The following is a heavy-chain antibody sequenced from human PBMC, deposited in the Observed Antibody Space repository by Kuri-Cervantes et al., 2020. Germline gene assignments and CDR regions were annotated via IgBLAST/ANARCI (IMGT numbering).Heavy chain of an antibody. CDR1: GGSFSGYY. V-gene: IGHV4-34*01. J-gene: IGHJ4*02. CDR2: INHSGST. Sequence: GSLRLSCAVYGGSFSGYYWSWIRQPPGKGLEWIGEINHSGSTNYNPSLKSRVTISVDTSKNQFSLKLSSVTAADTAVYYCARSWSSSYYSDSWGQGALVTVSS. CDR3: ARSWSSSYYSDS. D-gene: IGHD6-19*01.